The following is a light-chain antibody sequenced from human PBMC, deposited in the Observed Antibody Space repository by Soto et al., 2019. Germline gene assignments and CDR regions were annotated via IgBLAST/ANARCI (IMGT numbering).Light chain of an antibody. CDR2: DVS. J-gene: IGLJ1*01. V-gene: IGLV2-11*01. CDR3: CSYAGRDTLYV. CDR1: STDVGGYNY. Sequence: QSAPTQAPPVSGAPGQSVTLSSPGNSTDVGGYNYVSWYQQHPGKVPKLMLYDVSKRPSGVPDRFSGSKSGNTASLTISGLQAEDEADYYCCSYAGRDTLYVFGSGTKVTVL.